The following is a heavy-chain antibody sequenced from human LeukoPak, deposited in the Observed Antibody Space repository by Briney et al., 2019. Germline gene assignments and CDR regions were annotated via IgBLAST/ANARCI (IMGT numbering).Heavy chain of an antibody. Sequence: GASVKVSCKASGYTFTSHYIHWVRQAPGQGPEWMGIMNPSGGSTSYAQEFQGRVTMTRDTSTSTVYMELSSLRSEDTAVYYCAGAHSIAVAGGNFDYWGQGTLVTVSS. CDR3: AGAHSIAVAGGNFDY. CDR1: GYTFTSHY. CDR2: MNPSGGST. J-gene: IGHJ4*02. V-gene: IGHV1-46*01. D-gene: IGHD6-19*01.